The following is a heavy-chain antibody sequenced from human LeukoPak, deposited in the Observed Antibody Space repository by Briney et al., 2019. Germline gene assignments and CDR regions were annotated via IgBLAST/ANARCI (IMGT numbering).Heavy chain of an antibody. V-gene: IGHV3-9*01. D-gene: IGHD6-13*01. CDR3: AKEGAAGTIAPFDY. Sequence: GGSLRLSCAASGFTFDDYAMHWVRQAPEKGLEWVSGISWNSGSIGYADSVKGRFTISRDNAKNSLYLQMNSLRAEDTALYYCAKEGAAGTIAPFDYWGQGTLVTVSS. CDR1: GFTFDDYA. CDR2: ISWNSGSI. J-gene: IGHJ4*02.